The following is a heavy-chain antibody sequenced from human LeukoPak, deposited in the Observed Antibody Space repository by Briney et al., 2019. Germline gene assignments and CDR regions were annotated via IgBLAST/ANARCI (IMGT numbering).Heavy chain of an antibody. CDR1: GFTFSSYW. V-gene: IGHV3-7*01. CDR2: IKQDGSEK. J-gene: IGHJ3*02. CDR3: ARDLLRYFDWLLHDAFDI. Sequence: PGGSLRLSCAASGFTFSSYWMSWVRQAPGKGLEWVANIKQDGSEKYYVDSVKGRFTISRDNAKNSLYLQMSSLRAEDTAVYYCARDLLRYFDWLLHDAFDIWGQGTMVTVSS. D-gene: IGHD3-9*01.